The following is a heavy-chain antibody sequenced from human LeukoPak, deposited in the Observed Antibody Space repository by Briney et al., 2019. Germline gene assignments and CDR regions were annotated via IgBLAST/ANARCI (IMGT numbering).Heavy chain of an antibody. CDR3: AKTVRGYEGYYYYYMDV. Sequence: SGGSLRLSCAASTLTFNTYAMSWVRQAPVKGLEWVSAISGSGASTYYTDSVKGRFTISRDNSKNTLYLQMNSLRAEDTAVYYCAKTVRGYEGYYYYYMDVWGKGTTVTVSS. CDR1: TLTFNTYA. CDR2: ISGSGAST. D-gene: IGHD5-12*01. J-gene: IGHJ6*03. V-gene: IGHV3-23*01.